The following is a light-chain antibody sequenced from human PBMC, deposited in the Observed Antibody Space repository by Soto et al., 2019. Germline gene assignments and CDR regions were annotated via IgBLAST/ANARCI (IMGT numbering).Light chain of an antibody. CDR3: CSYAGGTIVYV. CDR1: SSNIGSNT. V-gene: IGLV1-44*01. Sequence: QSVLTQPPSASGTPGQRVTISCSGSSSNIGSNTVNWYQQLPGTAPKLLIYSNNQRPSGVPDRFSGSKSGTSASLAISGLQSEDEADYYCCSYAGGTIVYVFGTGTKLTVL. CDR2: SNN. J-gene: IGLJ1*01.